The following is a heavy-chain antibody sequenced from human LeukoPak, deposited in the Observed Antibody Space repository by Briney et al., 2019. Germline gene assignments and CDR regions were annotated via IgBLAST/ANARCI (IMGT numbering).Heavy chain of an antibody. Sequence: SETLSLTCAVYGGSFSGYYWGWIRQPPGKGLEWIGSIYYSGSAFYNPSLKSRITISVDTSKSQFSLKLSSVTAADTAVYYCASLRADYDILTGYYTYYFDYWGQGTLVTVSS. CDR2: IYYSGSA. V-gene: IGHV4-39*01. J-gene: IGHJ4*02. CDR3: ASLRADYDILTGYYTYYFDY. CDR1: GGSFSGYY. D-gene: IGHD3-9*01.